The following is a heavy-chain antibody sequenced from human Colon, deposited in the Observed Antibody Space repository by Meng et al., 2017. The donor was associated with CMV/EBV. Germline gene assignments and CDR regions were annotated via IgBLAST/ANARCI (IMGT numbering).Heavy chain of an antibody. CDR3: ARVEGSVTSPLDY. CDR2: IRQDGSER. CDR1: GFNFGSYY. V-gene: IGHV3-7*01. D-gene: IGHD4-17*01. Sequence: GGSLRLSCAASGFNFGSYYMIWVRQAPGKGLEWVANIRQDGSERYYVDSVKGRFTISRDDAQNSLSLQMNSLRVEDSAVYYCARVEGSVTSPLDYWGQGTLVTVSS. J-gene: IGHJ4*02.